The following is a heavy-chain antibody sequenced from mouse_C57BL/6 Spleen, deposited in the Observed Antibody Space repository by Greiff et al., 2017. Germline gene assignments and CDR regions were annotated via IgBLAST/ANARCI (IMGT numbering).Heavy chain of an antibody. CDR2: IDPSDSYT. D-gene: IGHD1-1*01. CDR1: GYTFTSYW. Sequence: QVQLQQPGAELVMPGASVKLSCKASGYTFTSYWMHWVKQRPGQGLEWIGEIDPSDSYTNYNQKFKGKSTLTVDKSSSTAYMQLSSLTSEDSAVYYCARGYYGSSDGYFDVWGTGTTVTVSS. V-gene: IGHV1-69*01. J-gene: IGHJ1*03. CDR3: ARGYYGSSDGYFDV.